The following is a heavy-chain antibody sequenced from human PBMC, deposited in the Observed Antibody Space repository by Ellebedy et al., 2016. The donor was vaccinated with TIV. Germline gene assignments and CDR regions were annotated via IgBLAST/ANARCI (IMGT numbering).Heavy chain of an antibody. CDR2: IHPPSGGT. CDR1: GFTFTDYY. D-gene: IGHD6-25*01. CDR3: ARAPAAGLDV. J-gene: IGHJ4*02. V-gene: IGHV1-2*02. Sequence: AASVKVSCKASGFTFTDYYLHRVRQAPGQGLEWIGWIHPPSGGTNYAQKFQDRVTMTRDTSINTAYMDLISLTSGDTAVYYCARAPAAGLDVWGQGTLVTVRS.